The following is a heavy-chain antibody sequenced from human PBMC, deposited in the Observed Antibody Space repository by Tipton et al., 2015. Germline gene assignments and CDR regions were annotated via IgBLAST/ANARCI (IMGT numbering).Heavy chain of an antibody. CDR2: ISHSGNT. CDR3: ACHDYDLLTRDYQTVDY. Sequence: LRLSCAASGFTFSIYHMNWVRQAPGKGLEWIGSISHSGNTYYNPSLKSRVTISVDTSKNQFSLRVRSVTAADTAVYYCACHDYDLLTRDYQTVDYWGQGTLVTVSP. V-gene: IGHV4-38-2*01. J-gene: IGHJ4*02. D-gene: IGHD3-9*01. CDR1: GFTFSIYH.